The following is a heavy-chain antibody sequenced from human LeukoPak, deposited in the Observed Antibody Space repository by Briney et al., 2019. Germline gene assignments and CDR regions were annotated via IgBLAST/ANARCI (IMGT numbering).Heavy chain of an antibody. CDR3: ARVPAVQWLGPPFDY. CDR2: INPNSGGT. D-gene: IGHD6-19*01. V-gene: IGHV1-2*02. CDR1: GYTFTGYY. Sequence: ASVKVSCKASGYTFTGYYMHWVRQAPGQGLEWMGWINPNSGGTNYAQKFQGRVTMTRDTSISTAYMELSRLRSDDTAVYYCARVPAVQWLGPPFDYWGQGTLVTVSS. J-gene: IGHJ4*02.